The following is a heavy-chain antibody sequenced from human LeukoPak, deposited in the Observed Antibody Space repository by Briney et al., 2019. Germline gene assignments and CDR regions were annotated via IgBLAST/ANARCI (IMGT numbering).Heavy chain of an antibody. V-gene: IGHV4-38-2*02. Sequence: PSETLSLTCTVSGYSISSGYYWGWIRHPPGKGLEWIGSIYHSRSTNYNPSLKSRVTISVDTSKNQFSLKLSSVTGADTAVYYCARLGQWELRDYYFDYWAQGTLVRVS. D-gene: IGHD1-26*01. J-gene: IGHJ4*02. CDR1: GYSISSGYY. CDR3: ARLGQWELRDYYFDY. CDR2: IYHSRST.